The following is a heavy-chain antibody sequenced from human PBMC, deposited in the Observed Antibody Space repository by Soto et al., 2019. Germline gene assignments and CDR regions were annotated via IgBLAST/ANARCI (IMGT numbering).Heavy chain of an antibody. D-gene: IGHD2-21*02. CDR2: IYSGGGA. CDR1: GFTVSTNY. J-gene: IGHJ4*02. Sequence: EVQLVESGGGLVQSGGSLRLSCAVSGFTVSTNYMNWVRQAPGKGLEWVSLIYSGGGASYADSVKGRFTVSRDNSKNTVYLQMNSLSGDDTAVYYCARDPLGGGDSPFDYGGQGTLVTVSS. V-gene: IGHV3-66*01. CDR3: ARDPLGGGDSPFDY.